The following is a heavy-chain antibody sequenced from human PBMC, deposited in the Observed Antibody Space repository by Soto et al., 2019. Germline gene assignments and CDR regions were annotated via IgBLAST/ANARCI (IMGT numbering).Heavy chain of an antibody. D-gene: IGHD3-10*01. CDR1: GFTFSSYA. CDR3: ATEAPKYYYGSGSSPTIDY. V-gene: IGHV3-23*01. J-gene: IGHJ4*02. Sequence: PGGSLRLSCAASGFTFSSYAMSWVRQAPGKGLEWVSAISGSGGSTYYADSVKGRFTISRDNSKNTLYLQMNSLRAEDTAVYYCATEAPKYYYGSGSSPTIDYWGQGTLVTVSS. CDR2: ISGSGGST.